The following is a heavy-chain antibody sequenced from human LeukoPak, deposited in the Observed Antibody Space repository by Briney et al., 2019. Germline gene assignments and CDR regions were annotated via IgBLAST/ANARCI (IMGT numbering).Heavy chain of an antibody. V-gene: IGHV3-30*18. D-gene: IGHD3-10*01. J-gene: IGHJ4*02. CDR2: ISFDGSNK. CDR1: GFTFSSYG. Sequence: GGSLRLSCAASGFTFSSYGMYWVRQAPGKGLEWVAVISFDGSNKYYADSVKGRFPISRDNSKNTLYLQMNSLRAEDTAVYYCAKDRQYHGSGSLFDYWGQGTLVTVSS. CDR3: AKDRQYHGSGSLFDY.